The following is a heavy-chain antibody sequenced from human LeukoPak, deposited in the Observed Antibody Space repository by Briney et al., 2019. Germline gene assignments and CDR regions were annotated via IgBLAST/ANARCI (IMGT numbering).Heavy chain of an antibody. J-gene: IGHJ6*02. V-gene: IGHV4-4*07. CDR2: IYTSGST. CDR3: AREDFWSGYYGSDPYYYYYGMDV. D-gene: IGHD3-3*01. Sequence: KPSETLSLTCTVSGGSISSYHWSWIRQPAGKGLEWIGRIYTSGSTNYNPSLKSRVTMSVDTSKNQFSLKLSSVTAADTAVYYCAREDFWSGYYGSDPYYYYYGMDVWGQGTTVTVSS. CDR1: GGSISSYH.